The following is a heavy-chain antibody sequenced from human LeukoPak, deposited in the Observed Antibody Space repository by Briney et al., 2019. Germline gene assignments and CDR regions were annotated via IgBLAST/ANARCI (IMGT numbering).Heavy chain of an antibody. CDR3: ARDTSGYYDILPYFDF. CDR1: GYTFTSYG. CDR2: ISAYNGNT. Sequence: ASVKVSCKASGYTFTSYGISWVRQAPGQGLEWMGWISAYNGNTNYAQKLQGRVTMTTDTSTSTAYMELRSLRSVDTAVYYCARDTSGYYDILPYFDFWGQGTLVTVSS. V-gene: IGHV1-18*04. D-gene: IGHD3-9*01. J-gene: IGHJ4*02.